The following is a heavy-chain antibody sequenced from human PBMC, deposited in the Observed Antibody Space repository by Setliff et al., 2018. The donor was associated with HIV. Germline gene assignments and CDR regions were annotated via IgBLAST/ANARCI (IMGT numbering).Heavy chain of an antibody. D-gene: IGHD5-12*01. V-gene: IGHV3-7*01. CDR3: ATDIVATLDY. Sequence: GGSLRLSCAASGFTFSSYWMSWVRQAPGKGLEWVANIKQDGSEKYYVDSVRGRFTISRDNAKISLYLQMDSLRAEDTAVYYCATDIVATLDYWGQGTQVTVSS. CDR2: IKQDGSEK. CDR1: GFTFSSYW. J-gene: IGHJ4*02.